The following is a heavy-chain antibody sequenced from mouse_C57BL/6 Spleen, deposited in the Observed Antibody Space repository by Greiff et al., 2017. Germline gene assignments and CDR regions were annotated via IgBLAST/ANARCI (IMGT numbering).Heavy chain of an antibody. CDR3: ARVTTVVARAMDY. V-gene: IGHV5-17*01. CDR1: GFTFSDYG. J-gene: IGHJ4*01. D-gene: IGHD1-1*01. Sequence: EVHLVESGGGLVKPGGSLKLSCAASGFTFSDYGMHWVRQAPEKGLEWVAYISSGSSTIYYADTVKGRFTISRDNAKNTLFLQMTSLRSEDTAMYYCARVTTVVARAMDYWGQGTSVTVSS. CDR2: ISSGSSTI.